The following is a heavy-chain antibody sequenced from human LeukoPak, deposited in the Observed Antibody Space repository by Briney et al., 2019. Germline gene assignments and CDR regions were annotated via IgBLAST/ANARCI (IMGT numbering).Heavy chain of an antibody. V-gene: IGHV3-23*01. CDR2: ISGSGGST. CDR1: GFTFSSYA. CDR3: VGYCSGGSCYKLLVAFDI. J-gene: IGHJ3*02. D-gene: IGHD2-15*01. Sequence: GGSLRLSCAASGFTFSSYAMSWVRQAPGKGLEWVSAISGSGGSTYYADSVKGRFTISRDNSKNTLYLQMNSLRAEDTAVYYCVGYCSGGSCYKLLVAFDIWGQGTMVTVSS.